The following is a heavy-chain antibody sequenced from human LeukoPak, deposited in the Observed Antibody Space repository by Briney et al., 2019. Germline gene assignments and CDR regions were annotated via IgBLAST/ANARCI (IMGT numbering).Heavy chain of an antibody. CDR2: IYSGGST. CDR3: ARVLGSSGLTAWFDY. V-gene: IGHV3-53*01. D-gene: IGHD1-26*01. CDR1: GFTFSSNY. J-gene: IGHJ4*02. Sequence: GGSLRLSCAASGFTFSSNYMSWVRQAPGKGLEWVSVIYSGGSTYYADSVKGRFTISRDNSKNTLYLQMNSLRAEDTAVYYCARVLGSSGLTAWFDYWGQGTLVTVSS.